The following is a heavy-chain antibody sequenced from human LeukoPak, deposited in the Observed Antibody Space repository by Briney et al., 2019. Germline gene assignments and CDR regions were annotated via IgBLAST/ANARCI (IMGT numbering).Heavy chain of an antibody. CDR1: GCTFSSYS. CDR2: ISSSSSYI. J-gene: IGHJ3*02. V-gene: IGHV3-21*01. Sequence: GSLRLSWAASGCTFSSYSMNWVGQAPGKGLEWVSSISSSSSYIYYADSVKGRFTISRDNAKNSLYLQMNSLRAEDTAVYYCARDGSGSYSAFDIWGQGTMVTVSS. D-gene: IGHD1-26*01. CDR3: ARDGSGSYSAFDI.